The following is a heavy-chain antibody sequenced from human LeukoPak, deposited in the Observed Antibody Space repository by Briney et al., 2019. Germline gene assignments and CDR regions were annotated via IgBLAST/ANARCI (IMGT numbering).Heavy chain of an antibody. J-gene: IGHJ4*02. CDR2: IWYDGSNK. V-gene: IGHV3-33*06. CDR3: AKDRSFYGSSGYYDY. Sequence: PGGSLRLSCAASGFTFSSYGMHWVRQAPGKGLEWVAVIWYDGSNKYYADSVKGRFTISRDISKNTLYLQMNSLRAEDTAVYYCAKDRSFYGSSGYYDYWGQGTLVTVSS. D-gene: IGHD3-22*01. CDR1: GFTFSSYG.